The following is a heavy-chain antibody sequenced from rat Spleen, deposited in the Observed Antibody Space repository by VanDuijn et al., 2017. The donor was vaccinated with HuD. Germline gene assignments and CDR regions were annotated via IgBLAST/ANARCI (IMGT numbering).Heavy chain of an antibody. CDR2: IIYDGSST. Sequence: EVQLVESDGGLVQPGRSLKLSCAASGFTFSDYYMAWVRQAPTKGLEWVATIIYDGSSTYYRDSVRGRFTVSSDNAKTTLYLQMDSLRSEDTATYYCTRYYEGYVMDVWGQGASVTVSS. J-gene: IGHJ4*01. V-gene: IGHV5-29*01. D-gene: IGHD1-12*01. CDR3: TRYYEGYVMDV. CDR1: GFTFSDYY.